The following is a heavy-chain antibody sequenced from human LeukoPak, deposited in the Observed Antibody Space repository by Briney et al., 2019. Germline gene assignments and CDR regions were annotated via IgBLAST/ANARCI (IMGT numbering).Heavy chain of an antibody. CDR1: GFTFSSYA. CDR2: ISGSGGST. J-gene: IGHJ5*02. D-gene: IGHD3-3*01. V-gene: IGHV3-23*01. CDR3: AKDLRHRPYYDFWSGTNNWFDP. Sequence: GGSLRLSCAASGFTFSSYAMSWVRQAPGKGLEWVSAISGSGGSTYYADSVKGRFTISRDNSKNTLYLQMNSLRAEGTAVYYCAKDLRHRPYYDFWSGTNNWFDPWGQGTLVTVSS.